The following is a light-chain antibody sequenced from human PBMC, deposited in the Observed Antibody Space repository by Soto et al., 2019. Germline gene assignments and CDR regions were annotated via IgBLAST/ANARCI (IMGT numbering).Light chain of an antibody. CDR2: AAS. V-gene: IGKV1-39*01. CDR1: QSISSW. Sequence: DIQMTQSPSTLSASLGDRVTITCRASQSISSWLAWYQQKPGKAPKLLIYAASSLQSGVPSRFSGSGSGTDFTLTISSLQPEDFETYYCQQSYSNPFTFGQGTRLEIK. CDR3: QQSYSNPFT. J-gene: IGKJ5*01.